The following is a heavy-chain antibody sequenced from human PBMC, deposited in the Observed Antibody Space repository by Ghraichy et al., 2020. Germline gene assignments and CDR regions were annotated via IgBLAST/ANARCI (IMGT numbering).Heavy chain of an antibody. Sequence: GGSLSLSCAASGFTFSNAWMSWVRQAPGKGLEWVGRIKSKTDGGTTDYAAPVKGRFTISRDDSKNTLYLQMNSLKTEDTAVYYCTTQRLLWFGELLSNWFDPWGQGTLVTVSS. CDR3: TTQRLLWFGELLSNWFDP. D-gene: IGHD3-10*01. V-gene: IGHV3-15*01. CDR1: GFTFSNAW. CDR2: IKSKTDGGTT. J-gene: IGHJ5*02.